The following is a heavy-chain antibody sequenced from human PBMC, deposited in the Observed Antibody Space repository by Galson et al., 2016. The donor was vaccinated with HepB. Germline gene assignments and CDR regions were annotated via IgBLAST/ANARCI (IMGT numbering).Heavy chain of an antibody. CDR2: INTNTGNP. J-gene: IGHJ5*02. V-gene: IGHV7-4-1*02. D-gene: IGHD1-20*01. CDR1: GYTFTKYA. CDR3: ARATEIPGTYWFDP. Sequence: SVKVSCKASGYTFTKYAINWVRQAPGQGLEWMGWINTNTGNPTYAQGFTGRFVFSLDTSVSTTYLQIRSLKADDTALYFCARATEIPGTYWFDPWGQGTLVTVSS.